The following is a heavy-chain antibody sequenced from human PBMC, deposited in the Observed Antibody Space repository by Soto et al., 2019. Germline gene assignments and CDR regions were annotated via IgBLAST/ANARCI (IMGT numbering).Heavy chain of an antibody. D-gene: IGHD3-3*01. CDR2: INAGNGNT. J-gene: IGHJ5*02. V-gene: IGHV1-3*01. Sequence: GASVKVSCKASGYTFTSYAMHWVRQAPGQRLEWMGWINAGNGNTKYSQKFQGRVTITRDTSASTAYMELSSLRSEDTAVYYCARDALITIFGVVIPRYNWFDPWGQGTLVTSPQ. CDR3: ARDALITIFGVVIPRYNWFDP. CDR1: GYTFTSYA.